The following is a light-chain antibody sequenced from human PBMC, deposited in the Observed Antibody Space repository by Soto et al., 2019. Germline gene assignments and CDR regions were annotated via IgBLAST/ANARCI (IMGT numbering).Light chain of an antibody. CDR2: ENS. CDR3: QSYDSSLSVWM. J-gene: IGLJ3*02. Sequence: QAVLTQPPSVSGAPGQRVTISCAGSDSNIGAGSDVHWYQHLPGTAPKLLIYENSNRPSGVPDRFSGSMSGTSGSLDITGLQAEDEADYYCQSYDSSLSVWMFGGGTKLTVL. CDR1: DSNIGAGSD. V-gene: IGLV1-40*01.